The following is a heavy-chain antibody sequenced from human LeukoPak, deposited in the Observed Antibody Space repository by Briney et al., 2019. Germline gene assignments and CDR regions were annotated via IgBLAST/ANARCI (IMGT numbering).Heavy chain of an antibody. V-gene: IGHV3-23*01. CDR2: ISGSGGST. D-gene: IGHD3-10*01. CDR3: ARDRAIWFGELL. CDR1: GGSFSGYY. J-gene: IGHJ4*02. Sequence: ETLSLTCAVYGGSFSGYYWSWIRQAPGKGLEWVSAISGSGGSTYYADSVKGRFTISRDNSKNTLYLQMNSLRAEDTAVYYCARDRAIWFGELLWGQGTLVTVSS.